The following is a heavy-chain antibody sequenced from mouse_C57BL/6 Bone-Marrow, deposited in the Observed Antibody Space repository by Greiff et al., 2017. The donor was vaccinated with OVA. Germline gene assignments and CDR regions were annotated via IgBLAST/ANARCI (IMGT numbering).Heavy chain of an antibody. Sequence: GHLHHPGSELVKPGASVKMSCKASGYTFTSYWITWVKQRPGQGLEWIGDIYPGSGRTNYNEKFKSKATLTVDTSSSTAYMQLSSLTSEDSAVYYCARSGITTVEGDFAMDYWGQGTSVTVSS. V-gene: IGHV1-55*01. J-gene: IGHJ4*01. CDR1: GYTFTSYW. D-gene: IGHD1-1*01. CDR2: IYPGSGRT. CDR3: ARSGITTVEGDFAMDY.